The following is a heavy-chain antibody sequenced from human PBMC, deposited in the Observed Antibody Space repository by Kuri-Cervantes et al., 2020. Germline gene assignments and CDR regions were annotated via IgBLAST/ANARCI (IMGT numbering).Heavy chain of an antibody. Sequence: GESLKISCAASGFTFSSYSMNWVRQAPGKGLEWVAVIWYDGSNKYYADSVKGRFTISRDNSKNTLYLQMNSLRAEDTAVYYCARELADFSYFDYWGQGTLVTVSS. V-gene: IGHV3-33*08. CDR1: GFTFSSYS. CDR3: ARELADFSYFDY. CDR2: IWYDGSNK. D-gene: IGHD2/OR15-2a*01. J-gene: IGHJ4*02.